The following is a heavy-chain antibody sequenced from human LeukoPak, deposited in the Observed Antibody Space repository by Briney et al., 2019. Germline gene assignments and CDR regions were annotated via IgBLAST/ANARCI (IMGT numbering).Heavy chain of an antibody. J-gene: IGHJ6*02. CDR3: ARNFRPYGDYVEDYYYGMDV. V-gene: IGHV4-30-2*01. CDR2: IYHSGST. D-gene: IGHD4-17*01. Sequence: PSETLSLTCAVSGGSISSGGYSWSWIRQPPGKGLEWIGYIYHSGSTYYNPSLKSRVTISVDRSKNQFSLKLSSVTAADTAVYYCARNFRPYGDYVEDYYYGMDVWGQGTTVTVSS. CDR1: GGSISSGGYS.